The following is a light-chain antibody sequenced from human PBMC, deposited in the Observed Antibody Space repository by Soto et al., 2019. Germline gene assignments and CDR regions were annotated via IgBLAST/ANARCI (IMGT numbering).Light chain of an antibody. J-gene: IGLJ1*01. CDR2: EVT. CDR1: SSDVGGYNY. CDR3: SSYTTSATYV. Sequence: QSALTQPASVFGSPGQSITISCTGTSSDVGGYNYVSWYQQHPGKAPKLTIYEVTTRPSGVSTRFSGSKSGNTASLTISGLQAEDEADYYCSSYTTSATYVFGTGTKLTVL. V-gene: IGLV2-14*01.